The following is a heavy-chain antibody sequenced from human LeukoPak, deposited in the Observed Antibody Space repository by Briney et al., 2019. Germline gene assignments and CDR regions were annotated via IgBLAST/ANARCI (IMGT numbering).Heavy chain of an antibody. V-gene: IGHV4-34*01. CDR1: GGSFSGYY. CDR2: INHSGST. CDR3: ARGHRYSYGSWFPWTPSDHPDY. D-gene: IGHD5-18*01. Sequence: PSETLSLTCAVYGGSFSGYYWSWIRQPPGKGLEWIGEINHSGSTNYNPSLKSRVTISVDTSKNQFSLKPSSVTAADTAVYYCARGHRYSYGSWFPWTPSDHPDYWGQGTLVTVSS. J-gene: IGHJ4*02.